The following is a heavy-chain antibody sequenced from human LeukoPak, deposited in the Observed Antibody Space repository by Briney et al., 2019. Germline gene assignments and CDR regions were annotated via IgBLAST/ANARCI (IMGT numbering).Heavy chain of an antibody. Sequence: ASVKVSCKASGYTFTSYYVHWVRQAPGQGLKWMGWINPYSGDTNYAQNFQGRVTMTRDTSISTAYMELSSLKSDDTAVYYCARLAMSGIGSDDFWGQGTLVTVSS. CDR3: ARLAMSGIGSDDF. CDR2: INPYSGDT. CDR1: GYTFTSYY. J-gene: IGHJ4*02. V-gene: IGHV1-2*02. D-gene: IGHD6-19*01.